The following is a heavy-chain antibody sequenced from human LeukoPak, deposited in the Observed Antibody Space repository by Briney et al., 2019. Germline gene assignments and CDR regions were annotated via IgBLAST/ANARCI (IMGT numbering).Heavy chain of an antibody. CDR1: GFTFSYYA. CDR2: IYSGGST. Sequence: PGGSLRLSCAASGFTFSYYAMSWVRQAPGKGLEWVSVIYSGGSTYYADSVKGRFTISRDNSKNTLYLQMNSLRAEDTAVYYCARDQGRYSSSWYLDYWGQGTLVTVSS. V-gene: IGHV3-53*01. CDR3: ARDQGRYSSSWYLDY. J-gene: IGHJ4*02. D-gene: IGHD6-13*01.